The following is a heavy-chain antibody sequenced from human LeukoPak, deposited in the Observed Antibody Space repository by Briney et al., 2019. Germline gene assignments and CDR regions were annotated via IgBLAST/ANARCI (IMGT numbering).Heavy chain of an antibody. J-gene: IGHJ4*02. D-gene: IGHD2-15*01. CDR1: GFTFISYN. CDR3: ARDLEVAAAPDY. V-gene: IGHV3-21*01. CDR2: ISSSSSYI. Sequence: GGSRRLSCAASGFTFISYNRNWVRQAPGKGREWVSSISSSSSYIYYADSVKGRFTISRDNAKNSLYLQMNSLRAVDTAVYYCARDLEVAAAPDYWGQGTLVTVSS.